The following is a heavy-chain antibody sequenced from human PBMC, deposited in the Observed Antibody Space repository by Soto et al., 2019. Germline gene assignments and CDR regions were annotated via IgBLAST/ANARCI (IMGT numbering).Heavy chain of an antibody. Sequence: QVQLVQSGAEVKKPGSSVKVSCKASGGTFSTSSINWVRQAPGQGPEWMGNILPIFGTPDYAQKFQDRVTITADKSTNTAYMELRSLISEYSAVNYSARGHEYAGNSDAFDIWGQGTLVTVSS. CDR1: GGTFSTSS. CDR2: ILPIFGTP. D-gene: IGHD1-1*01. V-gene: IGHV1-69*14. CDR3: ARGHEYAGNSDAFDI. J-gene: IGHJ3*02.